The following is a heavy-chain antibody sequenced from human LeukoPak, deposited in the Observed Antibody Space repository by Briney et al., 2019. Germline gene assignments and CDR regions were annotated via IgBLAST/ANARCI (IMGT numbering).Heavy chain of an antibody. J-gene: IGHJ4*02. Sequence: GASVRVSCKASGGTFSSYAISWVRQAPGQGLEWMGGIIPIFGTANYAQKFQGRVTITADESTSTAYMELSSLRSEDTAVYYCASGPRVGATCFDYWGQGTLVTVSS. CDR3: ASGPRVGATCFDY. V-gene: IGHV1-69*01. CDR2: IIPIFGTA. D-gene: IGHD1-26*01. CDR1: GGTFSSYA.